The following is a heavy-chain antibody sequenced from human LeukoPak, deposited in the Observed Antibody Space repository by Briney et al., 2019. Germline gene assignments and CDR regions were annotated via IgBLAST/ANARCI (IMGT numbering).Heavy chain of an antibody. V-gene: IGHV4-38-2*02. CDR3: ARDSKNPGDY. CDR2: IHHSGST. CDR1: GFTFSNYW. Sequence: GSLRLSCAASGFTFSNYWMHWIRQPPGKGLEWIGSIHHSGSTFYNPSLKSRVTISVDTSKNQFSLDLSFVTAADTAVYFCARDSKNPGDYWGQGTLVTVSS. J-gene: IGHJ4*02.